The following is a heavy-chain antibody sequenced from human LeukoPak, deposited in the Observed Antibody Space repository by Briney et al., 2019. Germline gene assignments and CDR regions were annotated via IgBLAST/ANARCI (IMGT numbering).Heavy chain of an antibody. CDR1: GFTFDDYA. CDR3: AKDIGIVVVPAASRSDYYYGMDV. Sequence: PGRSLRLSWAASGFTFDDYAMHWVRQAPGKGLEWVSGISWNSGSIGYADSVKGRFTISRDNAKNSLYLQMNSLRAEDTALYYCAKDIGIVVVPAASRSDYYYGMDVWGQGTTVTVSS. J-gene: IGHJ6*02. CDR2: ISWNSGSI. D-gene: IGHD2-2*01. V-gene: IGHV3-9*01.